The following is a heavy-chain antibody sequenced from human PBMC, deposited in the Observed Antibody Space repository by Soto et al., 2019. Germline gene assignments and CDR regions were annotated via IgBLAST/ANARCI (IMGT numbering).Heavy chain of an antibody. Sequence: GGSLRLSCAASGFTFNSYAVSWVRQAPGKGLEWVSAISDIGGTTYYADSVKGRFTISRDNSKNTLYLQMNSLRAEDTAVYYCARGPYYYDSSGPWGYFDLWGRGTLVTLSS. CDR2: ISDIGGTT. D-gene: IGHD3-22*01. CDR3: ARGPYYYDSSGPWGYFDL. CDR1: GFTFNSYA. J-gene: IGHJ2*01. V-gene: IGHV3-23*01.